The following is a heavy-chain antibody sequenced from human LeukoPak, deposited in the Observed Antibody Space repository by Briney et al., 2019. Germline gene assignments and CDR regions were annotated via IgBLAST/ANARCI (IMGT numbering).Heavy chain of an antibody. V-gene: IGHV4-59*01. D-gene: IGHD2-15*01. J-gene: IGHJ5*02. CDR1: GGSISSYY. CDR3: VRVVVVVAATRLYNWFDP. CDR2: IYYSGST. Sequence: SETLSLTCTVSGGSISSYYWSWIRQPPGKGLEWIGYIYYSGSTNYNPSLKSRATISVDTSKNQFSLKLSSVTAADTAVYYCVRVVVVVAATRLYNWFDPWGQGTLVTVSS.